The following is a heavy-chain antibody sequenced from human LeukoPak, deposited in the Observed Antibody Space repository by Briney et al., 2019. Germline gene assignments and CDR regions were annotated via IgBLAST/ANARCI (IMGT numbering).Heavy chain of an antibody. D-gene: IGHD6-13*01. J-gene: IGHJ5*02. CDR3: ARHYLRSSWYQGQNNWFDP. CDR1: GGSFSGYY. Sequence: SETLSLTCAVYGGSFSGYYWSWIRQPPGKGLEWIGEINHSGSTNYNPSLKSRVTISVDTSKNQFSLKLSSVTAADTAVYYCARHYLRSSWYQGQNNWFDPWGQGTLVTVSS. CDR2: INHSGST. V-gene: IGHV4-34*01.